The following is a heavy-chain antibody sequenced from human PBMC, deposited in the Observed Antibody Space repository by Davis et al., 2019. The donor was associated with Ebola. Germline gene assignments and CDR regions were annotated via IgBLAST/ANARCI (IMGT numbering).Heavy chain of an antibody. J-gene: IGHJ4*02. D-gene: IGHD2-15*01. CDR1: GFTFSSYA. V-gene: IGHV3-23*01. CDR2: ISDRGGNT. Sequence: GESLKISCAASGFTFSSYAMSWVRQAPGKGLEWVSTISDRGGNTYYADSVKGRFTISRDNSKNTLYLQMNSLRAEDTAIYYCAKGVCSGGSCRYYFDYWGQGTLVTVSS. CDR3: AKGVCSGGSCRYYFDY.